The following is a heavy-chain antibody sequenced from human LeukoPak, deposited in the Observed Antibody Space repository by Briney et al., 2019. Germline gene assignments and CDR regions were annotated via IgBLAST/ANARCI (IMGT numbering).Heavy chain of an antibody. J-gene: IGHJ4*02. V-gene: IGHV3-48*04. D-gene: IGHD3-10*01. CDR1: GFTFSSYA. CDR3: AREYGSVSNPFDY. CDR2: ITSRSTM. Sequence: PGRSLRLSCAASGFTFSSYAMHWVRQAPGKGLEWVSYITSRSTMYYADSVKGRFTISRDNAKNSLYLQMNSLRAEDTALYYCAREYGSVSNPFDYWGQGTLVTVSS.